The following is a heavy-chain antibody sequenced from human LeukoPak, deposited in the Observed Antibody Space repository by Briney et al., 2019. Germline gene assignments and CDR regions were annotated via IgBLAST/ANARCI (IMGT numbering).Heavy chain of an antibody. D-gene: IGHD5-18*01. Sequence: SETLSLTCTVSGYSISSGYYWGWIRQPPGKGLEWIGSIYHSGSTYYNPSLKSRVTISVDTSKNQFSLKLSSVTAADTAVYYCARDWRDTAMVPNWFDPWGQGTLVTVSS. J-gene: IGHJ5*02. CDR3: ARDWRDTAMVPNWFDP. CDR2: IYHSGST. V-gene: IGHV4-38-2*02. CDR1: GYSISSGYY.